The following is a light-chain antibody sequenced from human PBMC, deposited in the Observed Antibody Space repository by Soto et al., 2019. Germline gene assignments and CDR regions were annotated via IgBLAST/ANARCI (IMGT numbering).Light chain of an antibody. Sequence: EIVLTQSPGTLSLSPGERATLSCRAGQSVSSGYLAWYQQQPGQAPRLLIYGASSRATGIPDRFSGSGSGTDFTLTISRLEPEDFAVYYCQQYGSSLPLTFGGGTKVEIK. CDR2: GAS. CDR1: QSVSSGY. CDR3: QQYGSSLPLT. J-gene: IGKJ4*01. V-gene: IGKV3-20*01.